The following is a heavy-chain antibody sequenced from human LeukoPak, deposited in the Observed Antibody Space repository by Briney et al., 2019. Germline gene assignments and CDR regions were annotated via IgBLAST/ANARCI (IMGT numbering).Heavy chain of an antibody. Sequence: SETLSLTCTVSGGSITSNNYYWGWIRQPPGKGLEWIGYIYYSGSTYYNPSLKSRVTISVDTSKNQFSLKLSSVTAADTAVYYCARDRASPKAFDIWGQGTMVTVSS. CDR3: ARDRASPKAFDI. CDR1: GGSITSNNYY. J-gene: IGHJ3*02. V-gene: IGHV4-30-4*08. D-gene: IGHD3-10*01. CDR2: IYYSGST.